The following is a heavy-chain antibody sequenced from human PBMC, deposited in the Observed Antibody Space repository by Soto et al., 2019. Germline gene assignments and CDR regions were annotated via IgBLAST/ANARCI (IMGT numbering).Heavy chain of an antibody. CDR3: ARVKRRIAAAAANPWDYIDY. V-gene: IGHV4-59*01. D-gene: IGHD6-13*01. CDR1: GGSISSYY. Sequence: PSETLSLTCTVSGGSISSYYWSWIRQPPGKGLEWIGYIYYSGSTNYNPSLKSRVTISVDTSKNQFSLKLSSVTAADTAVYYCARVKRRIAAAAANPWDYIDYWGQGTLVTVSS. J-gene: IGHJ4*02. CDR2: IYYSGST.